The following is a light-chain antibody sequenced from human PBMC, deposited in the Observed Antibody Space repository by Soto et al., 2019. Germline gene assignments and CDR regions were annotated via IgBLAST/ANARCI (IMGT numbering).Light chain of an antibody. CDR1: SSDVGGYNY. Sequence: QSALTQPASVSGSPGQSITISCTGTSSDVGGYNYVSWYQQHPGKAPKLLIYDVTDRPSVVSNRFSGSKSGNTASLTISGLQAEDEADYYCNSYTSSSNLVSGGGTKLTVL. CDR3: NSYTSSSNLV. V-gene: IGLV2-14*01. J-gene: IGLJ3*02. CDR2: DVT.